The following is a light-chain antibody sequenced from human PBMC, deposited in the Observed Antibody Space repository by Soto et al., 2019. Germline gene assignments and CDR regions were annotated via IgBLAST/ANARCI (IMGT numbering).Light chain of an antibody. CDR1: QSVSSS. Sequence: EIVLTQSPGTLSLSPGERATLSCRASQSVSSSLAWYQQKPGQAPRLVIYGASSRATGIPDRFSGSGSGTDFTLTISRLEHEDFAVYYCQQYGSSPPLTFGGGTKVEIK. CDR2: GAS. CDR3: QQYGSSPPLT. J-gene: IGKJ4*01. V-gene: IGKV3-20*01.